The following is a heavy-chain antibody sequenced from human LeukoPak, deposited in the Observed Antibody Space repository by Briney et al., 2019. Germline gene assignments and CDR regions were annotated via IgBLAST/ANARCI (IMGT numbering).Heavy chain of an antibody. J-gene: IGHJ4*02. Sequence: PSETLSLTCTVSGGSISSSSYYWGWIRQPPGKGLEWIGSIYYSGSTYYNPSLKSRVTISVDTSKNQFSLKLSSVTAADTAVYYCARHGSKEKQQLVPNYFDYWGQGTLVTVSS. CDR3: ARHGSKEKQQLVPNYFDY. D-gene: IGHD6-13*01. CDR1: GGSISSSSYY. V-gene: IGHV4-39*01. CDR2: IYYSGST.